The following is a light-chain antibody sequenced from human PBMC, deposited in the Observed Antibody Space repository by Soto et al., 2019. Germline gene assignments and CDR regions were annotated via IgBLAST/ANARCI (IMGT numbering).Light chain of an antibody. CDR1: QSVSSDY. V-gene: IGKV3-20*01. J-gene: IGKJ4*01. CDR3: QQYGSSPLT. CDR2: RAS. Sequence: EIGLTQSPGTLSLSPGERATLSCRASQSVSSDYLAWYQQKPGQTPKVLIYRASSSATGIPDRFSGSGSGTDFTLIISRLEPEDFAVYYCQQYGSSPLTFGGGTKVEIK.